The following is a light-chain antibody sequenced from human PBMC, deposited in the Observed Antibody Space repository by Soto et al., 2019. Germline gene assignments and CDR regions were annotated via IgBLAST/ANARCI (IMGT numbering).Light chain of an antibody. CDR1: QSVGSY. Sequence: EIVLTQSPATLSLSPGERATLSCRASQSVGSYFAWYQQKPGQAPRLLIYDAFSRATGIPARFSGSGSGTDFPLTISSLEPEDFGVYFCQHRSSWPLTFGGGTMVEIK. CDR3: QHRSSWPLT. J-gene: IGKJ4*01. V-gene: IGKV3-11*01. CDR2: DAF.